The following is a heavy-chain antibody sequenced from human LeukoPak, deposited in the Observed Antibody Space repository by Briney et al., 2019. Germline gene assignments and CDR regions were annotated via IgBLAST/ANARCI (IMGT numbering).Heavy chain of an antibody. Sequence: QTGGSLRLSCAASGFTFSSYGMHWVRQAPGKGLEWVAFIRYDGSNKYYADSVKGRFTISRDNSKNTLYLQMNSLRAEDTAVYYCARWVSTSGYYWIDSWGQGTLVTVSS. D-gene: IGHD2-15*01. CDR2: IRYDGSNK. J-gene: IGHJ4*02. CDR1: GFTFSSYG. V-gene: IGHV3-30*02. CDR3: ARWVSTSGYYWIDS.